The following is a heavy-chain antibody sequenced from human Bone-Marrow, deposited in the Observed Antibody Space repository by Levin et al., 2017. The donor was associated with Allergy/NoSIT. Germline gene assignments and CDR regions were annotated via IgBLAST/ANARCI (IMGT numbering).Heavy chain of an antibody. D-gene: IGHD4-17*01. J-gene: IGHJ4*02. CDR1: GGTFSSYA. Sequence: SVKVSCKASGGTFSSYAISWVRQAPGQGLEWMGGIIPIFGTANYAQKFQGRVTITADESTSTAYMELSSLRSEDTAVYYCARGGHDYGDSSAYWGQGTLVTVSS. V-gene: IGHV1-69*13. CDR3: ARGGHDYGDSSAY. CDR2: IIPIFGTA.